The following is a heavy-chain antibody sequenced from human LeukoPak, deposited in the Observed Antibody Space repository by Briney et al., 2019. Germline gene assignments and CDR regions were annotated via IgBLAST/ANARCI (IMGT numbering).Heavy chain of an antibody. Sequence: GGSLRLSCAASGFTFNSYSMNWVRQAPGKGLEWVSSISGSNSYIYYADSMKGRFTISRDNAKNSLYLQMNSLRAEDTAVYYCARGYCSGGSCYSWTFDPWGQGTLVTVSS. J-gene: IGHJ5*01. CDR2: ISGSNSYI. V-gene: IGHV3-21*01. CDR3: ARGYCSGGSCYSWTFDP. CDR1: GFTFNSYS. D-gene: IGHD2-15*01.